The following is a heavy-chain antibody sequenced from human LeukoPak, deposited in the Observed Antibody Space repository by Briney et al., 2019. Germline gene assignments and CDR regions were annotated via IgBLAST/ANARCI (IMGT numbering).Heavy chain of an antibody. V-gene: IGHV3-48*03. CDR2: ISSSGSTI. CDR1: GFTFSSYE. Sequence: PGGSLRLSCAASGFTFSSYEMNWVRQAPGKGLEWVSYISSSGSTIYYADSVKGRFTISRDNAKNSLYLQMNSLRAEDTAVYYCARDQEIAWLRSPFDYWGQGTLVTVSS. CDR3: ARDQEIAWLRSPFDY. J-gene: IGHJ4*02. D-gene: IGHD5-12*01.